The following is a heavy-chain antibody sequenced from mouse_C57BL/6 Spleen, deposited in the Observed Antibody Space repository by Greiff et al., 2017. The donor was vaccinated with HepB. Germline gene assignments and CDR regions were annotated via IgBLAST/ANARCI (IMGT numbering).Heavy chain of an antibody. J-gene: IGHJ1*03. CDR1: GYTFTSYW. CDR3: ARGAHDYRFYWYFDV. V-gene: IGHV1-72*01. D-gene: IGHD2-4*01. Sequence: VQLQHPGAELVKPGASVKLSCKASGYTFTSYWMHWVKQRPGRGLEWIGRIDPNSGGTKYNEKFKSKATLTVDKPSSTAYMQLSSLTSEDSAVYYCARGAHDYRFYWYFDVWGTGTTVTVSS. CDR2: IDPNSGGT.